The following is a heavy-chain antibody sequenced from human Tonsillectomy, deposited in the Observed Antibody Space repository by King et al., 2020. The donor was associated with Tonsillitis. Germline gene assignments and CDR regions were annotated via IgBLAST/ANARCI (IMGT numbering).Heavy chain of an antibody. CDR2: ISDSSDRI. J-gene: IGHJ3*02. Sequence: VQLVESGGGLVQPGGSLRLSCAASGFMFRSYKMSWVRQAPGKGLQWVSYISDSSDRIYYADSVKGRFTISRDNAKNSLSLQMNSRRDEDPAVYYCARVRPRLGTYRDDAFDIWGQGTMVTVSS. V-gene: IGHV3-48*02. CDR3: ARVRPRLGTYRDDAFDI. D-gene: IGHD7-27*01. CDR1: GFMFRSYK.